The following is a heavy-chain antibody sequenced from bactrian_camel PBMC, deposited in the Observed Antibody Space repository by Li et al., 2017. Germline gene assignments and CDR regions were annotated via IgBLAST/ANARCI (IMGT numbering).Heavy chain of an antibody. J-gene: IGHJ6*01. CDR1: GFTLSGAY. Sequence: HVQLVESGGGSVQAGGSLRLSCAASGFTLSGAYMTWVRQAPGKGLQWVCDIWGDGSRREYTGSVKGRFTISRDNAKNMVYLQMNDLQSEDTALYYCVNLWRWDGFEDQAWGQGTQVTVS. CDR3: VNLWRWDGFEDQA. CDR2: IWGDGSRR. V-gene: IGHV3S6*01. D-gene: IGHD3*01.